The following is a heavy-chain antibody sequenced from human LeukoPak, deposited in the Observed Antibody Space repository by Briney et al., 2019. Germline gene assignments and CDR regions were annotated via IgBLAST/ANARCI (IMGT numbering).Heavy chain of an antibody. Sequence: GGSLRLSCAASGFTFSSYSMNWVRQAPGKGLEWVSSISSSSSYIYYADSVKGRFTISRDNAKNSLYLQMNSLRAEDTAVYYCARLSVSSGYIDYWGQGTLVTVSS. CDR3: ARLSVSSGYIDY. V-gene: IGHV3-21*01. CDR2: ISSSSSYI. CDR1: GFTFSSYS. J-gene: IGHJ4*02. D-gene: IGHD3-22*01.